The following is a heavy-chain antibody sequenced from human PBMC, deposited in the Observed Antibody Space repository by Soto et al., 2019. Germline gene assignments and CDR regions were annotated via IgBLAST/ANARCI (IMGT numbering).Heavy chain of an antibody. CDR3: ARDLQYSRLFYGMDV. CDR2: IYSSGST. Sequence: SETLSLTCTVSGGSISNSYWSWIRQSPEKGLEWIGYIYSSGSTNYNPSLNSRVTISVDTSKNQFSLKLSFVTAADTAVYYCARDLQYSRLFYGMDVWGQGTTVTVSS. V-gene: IGHV4-59*12. D-gene: IGHD6-13*01. J-gene: IGHJ6*02. CDR1: GGSISNSY.